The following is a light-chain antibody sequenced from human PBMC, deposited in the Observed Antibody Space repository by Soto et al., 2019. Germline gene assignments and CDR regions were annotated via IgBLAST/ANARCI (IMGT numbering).Light chain of an antibody. J-gene: IGKJ1*01. CDR3: QQFGGSPRT. CDR2: RAF. Sequence: EIVLTQSPGTLSLSPGERATLSCRASQSVGESLVWYQQKPGQAPRLLIYRAFNRATGIPARFSGSGSGTDFTLTISRLEPEDFAVYYCQQFGGSPRTFGRGTKVERK. CDR1: QSVGES. V-gene: IGKV3-20*01.